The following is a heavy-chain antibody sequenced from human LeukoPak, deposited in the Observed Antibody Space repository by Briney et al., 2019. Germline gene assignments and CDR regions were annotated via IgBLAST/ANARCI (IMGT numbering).Heavy chain of an antibody. CDR2: IYHSGST. CDR3: ARDRSLGELTTESPSFDY. J-gene: IGHJ4*02. CDR1: GGSISSSNW. Sequence: SGTLSLTCAVSGGSISSSNWWSWVRQPPGKGLEWIGEIYHSGSTNYNPSLKSRVTISVDKSKNQFSLKLSSVTAADTAVYYCARDRSLGELTTESPSFDYWGQGTLVTVSS. V-gene: IGHV4-4*02. D-gene: IGHD3-16*01.